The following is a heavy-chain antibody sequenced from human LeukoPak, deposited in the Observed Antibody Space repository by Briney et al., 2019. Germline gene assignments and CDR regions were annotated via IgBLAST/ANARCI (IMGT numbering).Heavy chain of an antibody. D-gene: IGHD2-21*01. Sequence: GGSLRLSCAASGFTFSSYWMHWVRQAPGKGLVWVSRINSDGSSTSYADSVKGRFTISRDNAKNTLYLQMNSLRAEDTAVYYCASRFPSYSLGYWGQGTLVTVPP. CDR3: ASRFPSYSLGY. V-gene: IGHV3-74*01. CDR1: GFTFSSYW. J-gene: IGHJ4*02. CDR2: INSDGSST.